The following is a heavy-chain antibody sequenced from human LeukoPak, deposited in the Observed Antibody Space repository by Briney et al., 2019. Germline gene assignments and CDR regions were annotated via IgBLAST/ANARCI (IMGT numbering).Heavy chain of an antibody. CDR3: ARTTVAGTWWFDP. CDR1: GFTFSNTW. D-gene: IGHD6-19*01. CDR2: INHSGST. V-gene: IGHV4-34*01. Sequence: GSLRLSCAASGFTFSNTWMSWIRQPPGKGLEWIGEINHSGSTNYNPSLKSRVTISVDTSKNQFSLKLSSVTAADTAVYYCARTTVAGTWWFDPWGQGTLVTVSS. J-gene: IGHJ5*02.